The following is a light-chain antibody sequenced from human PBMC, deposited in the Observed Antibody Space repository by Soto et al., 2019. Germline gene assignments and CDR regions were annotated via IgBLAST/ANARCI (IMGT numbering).Light chain of an antibody. J-gene: IGLJ1*01. CDR1: SSEIGGYNY. CDR2: DVS. V-gene: IGLV2-14*03. Sequence: QSALTQPAFVSGSPGQSITISCTGTSSEIGGYNYVSWYQHHPGKAPKLMIYDVSNRPSGVSNRFSGSKSGNTASLTISWLQPEVEADYYCCSYTTSNTRQIVFGTGTKVTVL. CDR3: CSYTTSNTRQIV.